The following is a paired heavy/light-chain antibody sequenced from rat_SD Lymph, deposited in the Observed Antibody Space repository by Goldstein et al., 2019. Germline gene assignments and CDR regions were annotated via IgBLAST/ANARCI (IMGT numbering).Light chain of an antibody. V-gene: IGKV2S16*01. CDR2: WMS. CDR1: KSLVYKDGKTY. Sequence: DIVMTQGVLPNPVPSGESASITCRSSKSLVYKDGKTYLNWFLQRPGQSPQLLTYWMSTRASGVSDRFSGSGSGTYFTLKISRVRAEDAGVYYCQQVREYPLTFGSGTKLEIK. J-gene: IGKJ5*01. CDR3: QQVREYPLT.
Heavy chain of an antibody. Sequence: QVQLKESGPDLVQPSQTLSLTCTVSGFSLTSYGVSWVRQPPGKGLEWIAAISSGGSTYYNSVLKSRLSISRDTSKSQVFLKMNSLQTEDTAMYFCAGNWDYWGQGVMVTVSS. J-gene: IGHJ2*01. CDR1: GFSLTSYG. V-gene: IGHV2S8*01. CDR3: AGNWDY. CDR2: ISSGGST.